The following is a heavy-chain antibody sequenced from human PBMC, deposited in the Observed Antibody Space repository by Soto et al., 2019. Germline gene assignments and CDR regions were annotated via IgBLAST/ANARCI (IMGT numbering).Heavy chain of an antibody. J-gene: IGHJ4*02. V-gene: IGHV4-34*01. Sequence: SETLSLTCAVYGDSFTGYYWGWIRQPPGRGLEWIGEINHSGSTNYNPSLKSRVTISVDTSKNHFSLKLSSVTAADTAVYYCARVPRHSDSSGYFDYWGQGTLVTVSS. CDR3: ARVPRHSDSSGYFDY. CDR2: INHSGST. CDR1: GDSFTGYY. D-gene: IGHD3-22*01.